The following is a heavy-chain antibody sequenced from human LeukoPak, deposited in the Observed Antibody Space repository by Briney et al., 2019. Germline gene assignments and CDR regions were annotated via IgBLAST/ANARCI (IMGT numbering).Heavy chain of an antibody. CDR1: GFSFSRYG. D-gene: IGHD5-18*01. V-gene: IGHV3-48*03. J-gene: IGHJ3*02. CDR3: ARERGYSYGHAFDI. CDR2: IRSSDSTI. Sequence: PGGSLRLSCAASGFSFSRYGMKWVRQAPGKGLEWLSYIRSSDSTIYYADSVKGRFTISRDNAKNSLYLQMNSLRAEDTAVYYCARERGYSYGHAFDIWGQGTMVTVSS.